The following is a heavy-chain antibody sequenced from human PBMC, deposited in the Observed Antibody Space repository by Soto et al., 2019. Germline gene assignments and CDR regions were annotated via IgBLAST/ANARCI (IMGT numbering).Heavy chain of an antibody. CDR2: IHHSGSA. CDR1: GGSISSDSSW. V-gene: IGHV4-4*02. D-gene: IGHD2-15*01. CDR3: VRLEFGIFGAF. Sequence: QVQLQESGPGVVKPSGTLSLTCAVSGGSISSDSSWWSWVRQPPVKGLEWIGEIHHSGSANYNPSLKSRVALSMDKSKNQFSLKVTSVTAADTAVYYCVRLEFGIFGAFWGQGTPVTVSS. J-gene: IGHJ1*01.